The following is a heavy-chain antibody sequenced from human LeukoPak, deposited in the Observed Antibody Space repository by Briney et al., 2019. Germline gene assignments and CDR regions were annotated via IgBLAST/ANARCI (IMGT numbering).Heavy chain of an antibody. Sequence: GGSLRPSCAASGFTFSNAWMSWVRQAPGKGLEWVGRIKSKTDGGTTDYAAPVKGRFTISRDDSKNTLYLQMNSLKTEDTAVYYCTTDISVYCSSTSCYRRDYWGQGTLVTVSS. CDR1: GFTFSNAW. D-gene: IGHD2-2*01. CDR3: TTDISVYCSSTSCYRRDY. CDR2: IKSKTDGGTT. J-gene: IGHJ4*02. V-gene: IGHV3-15*01.